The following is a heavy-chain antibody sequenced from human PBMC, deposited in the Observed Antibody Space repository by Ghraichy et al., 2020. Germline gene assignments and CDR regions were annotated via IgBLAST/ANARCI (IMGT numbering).Heavy chain of an antibody. CDR3: ARTTPIVVVVAAIRGGDMDV. CDR2: INPNSGGT. D-gene: IGHD2-15*01. J-gene: IGHJ6*02. V-gene: IGHV1-2*02. Sequence: ASVKVSCKASGYTFTGYYMHWVRQAPGQGLEWMGWINPNSGGTNYAQKFQGRVTMTRDTSISTAYMELSRLRSDDTAVYYCARTTPIVVVVAAIRGGDMDVWGQGTTVTVSS. CDR1: GYTFTGYY.